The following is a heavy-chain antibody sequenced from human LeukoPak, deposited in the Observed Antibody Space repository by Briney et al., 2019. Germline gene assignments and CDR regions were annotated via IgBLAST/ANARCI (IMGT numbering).Heavy chain of an antibody. D-gene: IGHD1-1*01. CDR1: GFTFSSYG. CDR3: ARGINWYGAFDI. CDR2: IYSGGNR. J-gene: IGHJ3*02. V-gene: IGHV3-66*01. Sequence: GGSLRLSCAASGFTFSSYGMPWVRQAPGKGLEWVSVIYSGGNRYYADSVKGRFTISRDISKNTLYLQMDILRAEDTAVYYCARGINWYGAFDIWGQGTMVTVSS.